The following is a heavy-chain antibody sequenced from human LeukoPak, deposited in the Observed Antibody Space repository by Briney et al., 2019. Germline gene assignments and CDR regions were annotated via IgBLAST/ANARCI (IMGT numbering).Heavy chain of an antibody. CDR3: TTAYGSGSYWAY. J-gene: IGHJ4*02. D-gene: IGHD3-10*01. CDR2: IRSKAYGGTT. Sequence: GGSLRLSCTASGFTFGDYAMSWVRQAPGKGLEWVGFIRSKAYGGTTEYAASVKGRFTISRDDSKSIAYLQMNSLKTEDTAVYYCTTAYGSGSYWAYWGQGALVTVSS. V-gene: IGHV3-49*04. CDR1: GFTFGDYA.